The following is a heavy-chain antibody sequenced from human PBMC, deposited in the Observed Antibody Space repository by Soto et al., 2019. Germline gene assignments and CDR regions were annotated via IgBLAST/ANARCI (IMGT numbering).Heavy chain of an antibody. V-gene: IGHV4-30-2*01. CDR1: GGSISSGAYS. J-gene: IGHJ4*02. Sequence: SETLSLTCAVSGGSISSGAYSWSWIRQPPGKGLEWIGYIYHSGSTYYNPSLKSRVTISVDRSKNQFSLKLSSVTAADTAVYYCARGMTTVTTLDYWGQGTLVTVSS. D-gene: IGHD4-4*01. CDR2: IYHSGST. CDR3: ARGMTTVTTLDY.